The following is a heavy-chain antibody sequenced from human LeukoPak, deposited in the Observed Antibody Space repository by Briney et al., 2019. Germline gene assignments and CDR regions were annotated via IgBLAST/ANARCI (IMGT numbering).Heavy chain of an antibody. CDR3: ARFLGSDSSGYFDY. V-gene: IGHV3-30-3*01. CDR2: ISYDGSNK. J-gene: IGHJ4*02. D-gene: IGHD3-22*01. Sequence: GGSLRLSCAASGFTFSSYAMHWVRQAPGKGLEWVAVISYDGSNKYYTDSVKGRFTISRDNSKNTLYLQMNSLRAEDTAVYYCARFLGSDSSGYFDYWGQGTLVTVSS. CDR1: GFTFSSYA.